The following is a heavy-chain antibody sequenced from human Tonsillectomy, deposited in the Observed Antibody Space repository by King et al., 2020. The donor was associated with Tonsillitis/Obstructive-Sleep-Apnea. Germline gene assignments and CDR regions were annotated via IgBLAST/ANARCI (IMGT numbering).Heavy chain of an antibody. CDR3: ARDPAPMMSYYMDV. D-gene: IGHD3-16*01. V-gene: IGHV3-48*02. CDR1: GFTFSSYS. CDR2: IRSSSRTI. J-gene: IGHJ6*03. Sequence: VQLVESGGGLVQPGESLRLYCAASGFTFSSYSMNWVRQAPGKGLEWVSNIRSSSRTIYYADSVKGRFTISRDNAKNSLYLQMNSLRDEDTAVYYCARDPAPMMSYYMDVWGKGTTVTVSS.